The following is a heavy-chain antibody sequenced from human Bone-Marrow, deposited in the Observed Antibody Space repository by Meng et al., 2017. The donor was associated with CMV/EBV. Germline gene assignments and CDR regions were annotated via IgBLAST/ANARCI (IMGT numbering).Heavy chain of an antibody. Sequence: ASVKVSCKASGYTFTAYYMHWVRQAPGQGLEWMGWINPNSGGTHYAQRFQGRVSMTRNTSISTAYMELSSLRSEDTAVYYCARGFRYNWNFFFGYWGQGTLVTVSS. J-gene: IGHJ4*02. CDR2: INPNSGGT. V-gene: IGHV1-2*02. CDR3: ARGFRYNWNFFFGY. D-gene: IGHD1-7*01. CDR1: GYTFTAYY.